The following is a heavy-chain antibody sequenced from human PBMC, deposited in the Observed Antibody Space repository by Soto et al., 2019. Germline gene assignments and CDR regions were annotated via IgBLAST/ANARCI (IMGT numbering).Heavy chain of an antibody. D-gene: IGHD3-10*01. J-gene: IGHJ4*02. Sequence: SETLSLTCTVSGGSISSGGYYWSWIRQHPGKGLEWIGYIYYSGSTYYNPSLESRVTISVDTSKNQFSLKLSSVTAADTAVYYCARDGWFGESDWGQGTLVTVSS. CDR1: GGSISSGGYY. CDR3: ARDGWFGESD. CDR2: IYYSGST. V-gene: IGHV4-31*03.